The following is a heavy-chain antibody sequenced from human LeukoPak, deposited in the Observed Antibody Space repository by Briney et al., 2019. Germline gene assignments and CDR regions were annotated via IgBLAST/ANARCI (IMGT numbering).Heavy chain of an antibody. CDR1: GYTFTSYA. CDR2: INTNTGNP. CDR3: ARVLQRTYYYGSGPYTPDY. Sequence: ASVKVSCKASGYTFTSYAMNWVRQAPGQGLEWMGWINTNTGNPTYAQGFTGRFVFSLDTSVSTAYLQISSLKAEDTAVYYCARVLQRTYYYGSGPYTPDYWGQGTLVTVSS. J-gene: IGHJ4*02. D-gene: IGHD3-10*01. V-gene: IGHV7-4-1*02.